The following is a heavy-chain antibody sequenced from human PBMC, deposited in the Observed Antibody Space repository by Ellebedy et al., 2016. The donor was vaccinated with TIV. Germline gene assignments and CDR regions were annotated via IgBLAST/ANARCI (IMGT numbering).Heavy chain of an antibody. D-gene: IGHD3-10*01. CDR2: ISGTGAI. Sequence: GESLKISCAASGFTFGLYNMNWVRQAPGKGLEWVSFISGTGAIFQADSVKGRFTISRDNARNSLYLQMNRLREEDTAVYYYARDSAIQYDHWGQGTLVTVSS. V-gene: IGHV3-48*02. CDR1: GFTFGLYN. J-gene: IGHJ4*02. CDR3: ARDSAIQYDH.